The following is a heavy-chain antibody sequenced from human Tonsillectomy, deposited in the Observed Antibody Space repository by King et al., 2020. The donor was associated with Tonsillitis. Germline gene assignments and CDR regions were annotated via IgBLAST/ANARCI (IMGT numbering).Heavy chain of an antibody. J-gene: IGHJ6*02. CDR1: GFTFSSYW. CDR3: ARDLNLDYGDLRPLYYYYGMDV. D-gene: IGHD4-17*01. CDR2: INSDGSST. V-gene: IGHV3-74*01. Sequence: VQLVESGGGLVQPGGSLRLSCAASGFTFSSYWMHWVRQAPGKGLVWVSRINSDGSSTSYADSVKGRFTISRDNAKNTLYLQMNSLRAEDTAVYYCARDLNLDYGDLRPLYYYYGMDVWGQGTTVTVSS.